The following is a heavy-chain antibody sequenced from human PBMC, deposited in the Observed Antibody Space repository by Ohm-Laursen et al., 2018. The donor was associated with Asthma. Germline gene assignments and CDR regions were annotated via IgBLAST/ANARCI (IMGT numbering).Heavy chain of an antibody. CDR3: ARGVAY. D-gene: IGHD2-21*01. Sequence: SLRLSCAASGFTFSSYAMHWVRQAPGKGLEWVAVISYDGSNKYYADSVKGRFTISRDNAKNSLYLQMTTLRVEDTAVYYCARGVAYWGQGILVTVSS. CDR2: ISYDGSNK. J-gene: IGHJ4*02. V-gene: IGHV3-30-3*01. CDR1: GFTFSSYA.